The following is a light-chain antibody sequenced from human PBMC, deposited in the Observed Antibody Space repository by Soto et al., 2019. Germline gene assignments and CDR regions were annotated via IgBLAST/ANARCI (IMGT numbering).Light chain of an antibody. CDR2: EGS. Sequence: QSALTQPASVSGSPGQSITISCTGTSSDVGSYNLVSWYQQHPGKAPKLMIYEGSKRPSGVSNRFSGSKSGNTASLTISGLQAEDEADYYCCSYAGSSPYVFGTGTKLTAL. CDR1: SSDVGSYNL. V-gene: IGLV2-23*01. CDR3: CSYAGSSPYV. J-gene: IGLJ1*01.